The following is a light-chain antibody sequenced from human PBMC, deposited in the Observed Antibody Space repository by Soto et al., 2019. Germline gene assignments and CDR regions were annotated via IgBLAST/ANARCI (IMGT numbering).Light chain of an antibody. V-gene: IGKV3-15*01. J-gene: IGKJ5*01. CDR2: GAS. CDR1: QSVSSN. CDR3: QQYNNCIN. Sequence: EIVMTQSPATLSVSPGERATLSCRASQSVSSNLAWYQQKPCQAPRLLIYGASTRATGIPARFSGSGSGTEFTLTVTSVQYEDCAVYYWQQYNNCINFGQGTRLEIK.